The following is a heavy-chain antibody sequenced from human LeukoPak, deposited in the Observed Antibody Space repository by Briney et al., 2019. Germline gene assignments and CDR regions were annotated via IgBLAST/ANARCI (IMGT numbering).Heavy chain of an antibody. J-gene: IGHJ5*02. D-gene: IGHD2-2*01. Sequence: SETLSLTCTVSGGSISSGSYYWSWIRQPAGKGLEWIGRIYTSGSTNYNPSLKSRVTISVDTSKNQFSLKLSSVTAADTAVYYCARDYIVVVPAIGSWFDPWGQGTLVTVSS. CDR3: ARDYIVVVPAIGSWFDP. CDR2: IYTSGST. CDR1: GGSISSGSYY. V-gene: IGHV4-61*02.